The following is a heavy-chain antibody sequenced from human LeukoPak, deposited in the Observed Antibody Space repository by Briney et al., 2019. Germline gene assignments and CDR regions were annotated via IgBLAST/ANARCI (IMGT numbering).Heavy chain of an antibody. CDR2: TYYRSKWYN. CDR3: TRGEGSDWYAGTRLDY. CDR1: GDSVSSNSAA. J-gene: IGHJ4*02. V-gene: IGHV6-1*01. Sequence: SQTLSLTCAISGDSVSSNSAAWNRIRQSPSRGLEWLGRTYYRSKWYNDYAESVKSRITINPDTSKNQFSLQLNSVTPEDTAVYFCTRGEGSDWYAGTRLDYWGQGTLVTVSS. D-gene: IGHD6-13*01.